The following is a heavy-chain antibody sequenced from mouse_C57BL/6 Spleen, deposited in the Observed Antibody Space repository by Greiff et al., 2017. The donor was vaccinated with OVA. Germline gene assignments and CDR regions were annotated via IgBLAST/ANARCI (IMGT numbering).Heavy chain of an antibody. J-gene: IGHJ1*03. CDR1: GYTFTGYW. CDR2: LLPGSGST. CDR3: ARGGTGTYFDV. D-gene: IGHD4-1*01. Sequence: QVQLKQSGAELMKPGASVKLSCKATGYTFTGYWLEWVKQRPGHGLEWIGELLPGSGSTNYHAKFKGKATFTADPSSNTAYMQRSSLTTEDSAIYYCARGGTGTYFDVWGTGTTVTVSS. V-gene: IGHV1-9*01.